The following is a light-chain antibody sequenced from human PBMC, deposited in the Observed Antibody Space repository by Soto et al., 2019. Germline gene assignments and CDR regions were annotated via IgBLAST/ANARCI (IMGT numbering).Light chain of an antibody. CDR3: QQAYTTPPLV. V-gene: IGKV1-39*01. CDR1: QSISNY. CDR2: AAS. J-gene: IGKJ4*01. Sequence: DIPMTQSPSSLSASVGDRVTITCRASQSISNYLNWYQQKPGKAPRLLIHAASTLQSGVPSRFSGSGSDTDFTLTISGLQPEDCATYYCQQAYTTPPLVFGGGTKVEI.